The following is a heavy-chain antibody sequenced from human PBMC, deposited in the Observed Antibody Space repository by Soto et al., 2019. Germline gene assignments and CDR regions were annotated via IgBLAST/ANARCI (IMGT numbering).Heavy chain of an antibody. J-gene: IGHJ6*02. V-gene: IGHV3-21*01. CDR2: ISSSSSYI. Sequence: GGSLRLSCAAPGFTFSSYSMNWVRQAPGKGLEWVSSISSSSSYIYYADSVKGRFTISRDNAKNSLYLQMNSLRAEDTAVYYCASTIGYYYYGMDVWGQGTTVTVSS. CDR3: ASTIGYYYYGMDV. CDR1: GFTFSSYS. D-gene: IGHD2-2*01.